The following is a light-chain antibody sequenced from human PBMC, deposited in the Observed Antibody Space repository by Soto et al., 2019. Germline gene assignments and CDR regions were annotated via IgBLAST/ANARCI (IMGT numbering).Light chain of an antibody. J-gene: IGKJ1*01. Sequence: EIVLTQSPCTLSLSPGERATLSCRASQTADDNYLGWYQQKPGQAPRLLIYGATNRATGIPDRFTGSGSGTDFTLTISRLEPEDFAVYYCQQYGSSPWTFGQGTKVDNK. CDR3: QQYGSSPWT. CDR2: GAT. CDR1: QTADDNY. V-gene: IGKV3-20*01.